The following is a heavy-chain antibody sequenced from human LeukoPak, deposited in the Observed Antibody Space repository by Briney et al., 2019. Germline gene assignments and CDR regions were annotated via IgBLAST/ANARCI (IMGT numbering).Heavy chain of an antibody. J-gene: IGHJ5*02. CDR2: IYPGDSDT. V-gene: IGHV5-51*01. Sequence: GESLKISCKGSGYSFTSYWIGWVRQMPGKGLEWMGIIYPGDSDTRYSPSFQGQVTISADKSISTAYLQWSSLKASDTAMYYCARLSWGQPLVQGFDPWGQGTLVTVSS. CDR1: GYSFTSYW. CDR3: ARLSWGQPLVQGFDP. D-gene: IGHD6-13*01.